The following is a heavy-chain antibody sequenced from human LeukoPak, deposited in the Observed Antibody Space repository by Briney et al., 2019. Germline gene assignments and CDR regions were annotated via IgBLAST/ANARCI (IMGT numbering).Heavy chain of an antibody. CDR2: IGNTET. Sequence: GGSLRLTCVASGLTFDTFAMSWVRQAPGKGLEWVSGIGNTETYYADSVKGRFTISRDNSKSTIYLHMNNLRAEDTALYYCARDGQAFNSNWDYFEYWGQGTPVTVSS. J-gene: IGHJ4*02. CDR3: ARDGQAFNSNWDYFEY. V-gene: IGHV3-23*01. D-gene: IGHD7-27*01. CDR1: GLTFDTFA.